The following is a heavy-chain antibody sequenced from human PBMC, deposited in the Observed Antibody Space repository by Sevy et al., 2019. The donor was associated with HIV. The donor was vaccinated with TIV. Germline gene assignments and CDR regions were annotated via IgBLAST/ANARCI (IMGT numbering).Heavy chain of an antibody. CDR1: GFTFRSYW. V-gene: IGHV3-7*01. D-gene: IGHD3-10*01. CDR3: VGGPPAD. J-gene: IGHJ4*02. Sequence: GGSLRLSCAASGFTFRSYWMSWVRQGPGKGLEWVTNIKKDGSEKYYLDSVKDRFTISRDNAKNSVFLQMNSLRVEDTAVYYCVGGPPADWGQGTLVTVSS. CDR2: IKKDGSEK.